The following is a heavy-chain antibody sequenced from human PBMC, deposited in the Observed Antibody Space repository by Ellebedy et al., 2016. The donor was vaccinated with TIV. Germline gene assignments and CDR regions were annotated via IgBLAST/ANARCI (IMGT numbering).Heavy chain of an antibody. J-gene: IGHJ6*02. CDR3: ARGLGFLSTSGFFGMDV. V-gene: IGHV4-39*01. CDR1: GGSFSSSSYY. CDR2: IYYSGST. Sequence: MPSETLSLTCTVSGGSFSSSSYYWGWIRQPPGKGLEWIGSIYYSGSTYYNPSLKSRVTISVDTSKNQFSLKLSSVTAADTAVYFCARGLGFLSTSGFFGMDVWGQGTTVTVSS. D-gene: IGHD3-3*01.